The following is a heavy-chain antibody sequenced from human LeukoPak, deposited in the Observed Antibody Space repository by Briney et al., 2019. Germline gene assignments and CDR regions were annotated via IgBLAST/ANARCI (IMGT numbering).Heavy chain of an antibody. D-gene: IGHD1-26*01. CDR3: ARDSPLYSGNLHPDY. CDR1: GYTFTSYG. CDR2: ISAYNGNT. Sequence: ASVKVSCKASGYTFTSYGISWVRQAPGQGLEWMGWISAYNGNTNYAQKLQGRVTMTTDTSTSTAYMELRSLRSDDTAVYYCARDSPLYSGNLHPDYWGQGTLVTVSS. J-gene: IGHJ4*02. V-gene: IGHV1-18*01.